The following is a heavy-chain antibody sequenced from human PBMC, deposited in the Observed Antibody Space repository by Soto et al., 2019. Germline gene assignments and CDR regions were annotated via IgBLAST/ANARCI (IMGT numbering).Heavy chain of an antibody. V-gene: IGHV4-59*01. CDR3: ARDGRMDPPTRFDYGMDV. Sequence: SETLSLTCKISGGPISSYYWSWIRQPPGKGLEWSGYIYYIGTTNYNPSLKSRVTISVDTSKNQFSLKLSSVTAADTAVYYCARDGRMDPPTRFDYGMDVWGQGTTVTV. CDR2: IYYIGTT. J-gene: IGHJ6*02. D-gene: IGHD2-15*01. CDR1: GGPISSYY.